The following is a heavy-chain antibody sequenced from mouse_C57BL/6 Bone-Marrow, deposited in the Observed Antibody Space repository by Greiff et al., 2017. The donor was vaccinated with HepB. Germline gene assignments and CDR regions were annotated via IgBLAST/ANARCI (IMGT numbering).Heavy chain of an antibody. CDR3: ARDLDYYGSSRNY. J-gene: IGHJ2*01. D-gene: IGHD1-1*01. V-gene: IGHV1-80*01. Sequence: QVQLKESGAELVKPGASVKISCKASGYAFSSYWMNWVKQRPGKGLEWIGQIYPGDGDTNYNGKFKGKATLTADKSSSTAYMQLSSLTSEDSAVYFCARDLDYYGSSRNYWGQGTTLTVSS. CDR2: IYPGDGDT. CDR1: GYAFSSYW.